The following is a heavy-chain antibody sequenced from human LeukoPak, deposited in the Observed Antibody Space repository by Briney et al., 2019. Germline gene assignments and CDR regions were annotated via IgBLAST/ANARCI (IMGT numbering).Heavy chain of an antibody. CDR2: INPNSGGT. CDR3: ARAKSGSYWVFDY. D-gene: IGHD1-26*01. V-gene: IGHV1-2*02. J-gene: IGHJ4*02. Sequence: ASVKVSCKASGYTFTGYYMHSVRQAPGQGLEWMGWINPNSGGTNYAQKFQGRVTMTRDTSISTAYMELSRLRSDDTAVYYCARAKSGSYWVFDYWGQGTLVTVSS. CDR1: GYTFTGYY.